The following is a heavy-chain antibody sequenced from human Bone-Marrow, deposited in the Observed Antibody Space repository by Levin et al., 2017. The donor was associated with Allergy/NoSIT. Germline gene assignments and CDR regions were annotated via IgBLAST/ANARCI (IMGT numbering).Heavy chain of an antibody. CDR1: GYSFTFYD. CDR2: MNPRSGNA. Sequence: ASVKVSCKASGYSFTFYDLNWVRQAAGQGPEWLGWMNPRSGNAGSPQKFQGRITMTRNTSINTAYMHLTSLTPDDTAGYFCARTRFGSGNTDWFAAWGQGTLVTVSS. D-gene: IGHD3-10*01. CDR3: ARTRFGSGNTDWFAA. J-gene: IGHJ5*02. V-gene: IGHV1-8*01.